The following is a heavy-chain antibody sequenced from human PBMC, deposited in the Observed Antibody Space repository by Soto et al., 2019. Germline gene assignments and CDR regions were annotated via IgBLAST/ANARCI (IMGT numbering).Heavy chain of an antibody. J-gene: IGHJ6*02. CDR2: IDPSDSYI. CDR3: ASSVPYYYYGMDV. CDR1: GYSFTSYW. Sequence: GESLKISCKGSGYSFTSYWISWVRQMPGKGLEWMGRIDPSDSYINYSPSFQGHVTISADKSISTAYLQWSSLKASDTAMYYCASSVPYYYYGMDVWGQGTTVTVSS. V-gene: IGHV5-10-1*01.